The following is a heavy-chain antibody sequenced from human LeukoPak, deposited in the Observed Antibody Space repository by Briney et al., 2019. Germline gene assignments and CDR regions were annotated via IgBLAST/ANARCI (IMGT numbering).Heavy chain of an antibody. V-gene: IGHV3-30*18. CDR3: AKALSHGSGESGNYYYYGMDV. J-gene: IGHJ6*02. CDR2: ISYDGSNK. D-gene: IGHD3-10*01. Sequence: PGGSLRLSCAASGFTFSSYGMPWVRQAPGKGLEWVAVISYDGSNKYYADSVKGRFTISRDNSKNTLYLQMNSLRAEDTAVYYCAKALSHGSGESGNYYYYGMDVWGQGTTVTVSS. CDR1: GFTFSSYG.